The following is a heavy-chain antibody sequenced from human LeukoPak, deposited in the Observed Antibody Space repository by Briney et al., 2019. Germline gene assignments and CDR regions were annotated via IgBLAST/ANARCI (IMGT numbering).Heavy chain of an antibody. CDR2: INHSGST. D-gene: IGHD2-15*01. V-gene: IGHV4-34*01. CDR1: GGSFSGYY. CDR3: AREPDIVVVVAATRFAFDI. Sequence: SETLSLTRAVYGGSFSGYYWSWIRQPPGKGLEWIGEINHSGSTNYNPSLKSRVTISVDTSENQFSLKLSSVTAADTAVYYCAREPDIVVVVAATRFAFDIWGQGTMVTVSS. J-gene: IGHJ3*02.